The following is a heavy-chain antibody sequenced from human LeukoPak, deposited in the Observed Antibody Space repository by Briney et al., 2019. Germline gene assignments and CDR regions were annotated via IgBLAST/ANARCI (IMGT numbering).Heavy chain of an antibody. V-gene: IGHV3-30-3*02. CDR2: ISYDGSNK. CDR3: AKSLGYCSSTSCEPLPYYYYMDV. CDR1: GFTFSSYA. D-gene: IGHD2-2*01. Sequence: PGRSLRLSCAASGFTFSSYAMHWVRQAPGKGLEWVAVISYDGSNKYYADSVKGRFTISRDNSKNTLYLQMNSLRAEDTAVYYCAKSLGYCSSTSCEPLPYYYYMDVWGKGTTVTVSS. J-gene: IGHJ6*03.